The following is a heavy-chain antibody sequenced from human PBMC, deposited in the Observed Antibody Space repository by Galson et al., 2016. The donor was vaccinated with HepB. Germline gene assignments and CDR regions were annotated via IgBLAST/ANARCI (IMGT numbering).Heavy chain of an antibody. CDR2: IYYSGSSGTT. Sequence: LFLPCTVSGGPISSGDYYWSWIRQPPGKGLEWIAYIYYSGSSGTTYYTPSLKSRVTLSVDTSKNQFSLKLTSVTAADTAVYYFASQPCSCTSCHDQSFDFWGQGTLVTVSS. CDR1: GGPISSGDYY. V-gene: IGHV4-30-4*01. CDR3: ASQPCSCTSCHDQSFDF. J-gene: IGHJ4*02. D-gene: IGHD2-2*01.